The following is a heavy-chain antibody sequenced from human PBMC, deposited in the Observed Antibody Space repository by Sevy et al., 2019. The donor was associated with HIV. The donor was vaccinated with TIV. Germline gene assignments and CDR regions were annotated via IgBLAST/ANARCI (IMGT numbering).Heavy chain of an antibody. CDR1: GFTFNTYS. J-gene: IGHJ4*02. CDR2: IGTAAGVT. CDR3: SGCREHYSIDY. Sequence: GGSLRLSCAASGFTFNTYSLIWVRQTPGKGLEWLSFIGTAAGVTYYADSVKGRFTISRDNAKISLYLQMNSLRDEYTAVYYCSGCREHYSIDYWGQGTLVTVSS. V-gene: IGHV3-48*02. D-gene: IGHD2-21*01.